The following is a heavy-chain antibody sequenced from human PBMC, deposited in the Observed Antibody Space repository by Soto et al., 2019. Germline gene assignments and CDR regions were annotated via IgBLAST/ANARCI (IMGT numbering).Heavy chain of an antibody. CDR1: GGSVSSDSYY. D-gene: IGHD6-13*01. CDR3: ARVLGSWPPFDF. CDR2: IYYSGST. J-gene: IGHJ4*02. V-gene: IGHV4-61*03. Sequence: QVQLQESGPGLVKPSETLSLTCTVSGGSVSSDSYYWSWIRKPPGKGLEWIGYIYYSGSTNYNSSLNSLVTISVDTSNKHVSLKLSSVTAADTAVYYCARVLGSWPPFDFWGKGTLVTVSS.